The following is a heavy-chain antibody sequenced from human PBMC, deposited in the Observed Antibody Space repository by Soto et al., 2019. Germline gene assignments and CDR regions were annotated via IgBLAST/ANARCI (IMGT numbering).Heavy chain of an antibody. J-gene: IGHJ3*02. D-gene: IGHD4-17*01. CDR3: AKDRTTVTTLGWSNDAFYI. Sequence: EVQLLESGGGLVQPGGSLRLSCAASGFTFSSYAMSWVRQAPGKGLEWVSAISGSGGSTYYADSVKGRFTISSDNSKNTLYLQMNSLRAEDTAVYYCAKDRTTVTTLGWSNDAFYIGGQGTMVTVSS. CDR1: GFTFSSYA. V-gene: IGHV3-23*01. CDR2: ISGSGGST.